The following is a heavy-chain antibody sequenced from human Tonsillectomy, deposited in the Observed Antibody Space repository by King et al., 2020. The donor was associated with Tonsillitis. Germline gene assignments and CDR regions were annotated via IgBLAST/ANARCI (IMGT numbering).Heavy chain of an antibody. J-gene: IGHJ4*02. CDR2: IGTAGDP. D-gene: IGHD6-19*01. V-gene: IGHV3-13*05. Sequence: VQLVESGGGLVQPGGSLRLSCAASGFTFSSYDMHWVRQATGKGLEWVSAIGTAGDPYYPGSVKGRFTISRENAKNYLYIQMNSLRAGDTAVYYCARGGGSGWYYYFDYWGQGTLVTVSS. CDR3: ARGGGSGWYYYFDY. CDR1: GFTFSSYD.